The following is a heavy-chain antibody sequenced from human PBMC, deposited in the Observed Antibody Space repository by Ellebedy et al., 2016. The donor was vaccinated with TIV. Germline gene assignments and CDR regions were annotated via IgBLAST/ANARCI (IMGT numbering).Heavy chain of an antibody. CDR2: VSGGGESA. J-gene: IGHJ4*02. CDR1: GFPFGDFA. CDR3: AKGVIRGATYFDH. Sequence: GESLKISCVASGFPFGDFAMHWVRQAPGRRLEWVSLVSGGGESASYADSVKGRFTISRDSRKNSLSLQMNSLRIEDTAVYYCAKGVIRGATYFDHWGQGTLVSVSS. D-gene: IGHD3-10*01. V-gene: IGHV3-43*02.